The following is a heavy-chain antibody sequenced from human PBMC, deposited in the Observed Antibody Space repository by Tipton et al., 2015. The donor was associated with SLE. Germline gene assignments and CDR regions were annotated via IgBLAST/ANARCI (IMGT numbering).Heavy chain of an antibody. CDR3: ARRLGSSGFDY. D-gene: IGHD3-22*01. J-gene: IGHJ4*02. Sequence: TLSLTCTVSGGSISSYYWSWIRQPPVKGLEWIGYIYYSGSTNYNPSLKSRVTISVDTSKNQFSLKLSSVTAADTAVYYCARRLGSSGFDYWGQGTLVTVSS. V-gene: IGHV4-59*08. CDR2: IYYSGST. CDR1: GGSISSYY.